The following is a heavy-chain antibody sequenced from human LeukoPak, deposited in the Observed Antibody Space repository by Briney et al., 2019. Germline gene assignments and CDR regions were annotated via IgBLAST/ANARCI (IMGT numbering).Heavy chain of an antibody. CDR3: ARTYYYDSSGNKPFDY. CDR2: MNPNSGNT. V-gene: IGHV1-8*01. D-gene: IGHD3-22*01. CDR1: GYTFTSYD. Sequence: RASVKVSCKASGYTFTSYDINWVRQATGQGLEWMGWMNPNSGNTGYAQKFQGRVTMTTDTSTSTAYMELRSLRSDDTAEYYCARTYYYDSSGNKPFDYWGQGTLVTVSS. J-gene: IGHJ4*02.